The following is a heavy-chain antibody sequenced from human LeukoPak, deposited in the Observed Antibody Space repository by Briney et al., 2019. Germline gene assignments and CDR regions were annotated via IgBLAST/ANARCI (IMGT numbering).Heavy chain of an antibody. CDR1: GFTLSNYW. CDR2: LHSNGAFT. D-gene: IGHD2-21*02. CDR3: ARFVVVTAGDY. Sequence: GGSLRLSCSASGFTLSNYWMHWIRQAPGKGLVWVARLHSNGAFTTYADSVKGRFTISRDTAKNTLYLQMNSLRVEDTAVYYCARFVVVTAGDYWGQGTLVTVSS. J-gene: IGHJ4*01. V-gene: IGHV3-74*01.